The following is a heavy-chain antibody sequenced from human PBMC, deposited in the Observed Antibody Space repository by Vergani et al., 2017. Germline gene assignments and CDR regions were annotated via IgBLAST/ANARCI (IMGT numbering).Heavy chain of an antibody. CDR2: IYYSGST. J-gene: IGHJ5*02. CDR1: GGSISSGGYY. V-gene: IGHV4-31*03. Sequence: QVQLQESGPGLVKPSQTLSLTCTVSGGSISSGGYYWSWIRQHPGKGLEWIGYIYYSGSTYYNPSLKSRVTISVDTSKDQFSLKLSAVTAADTAVYYWARDNYDFWSGFVRWFDPWGQGTLVTVSS. D-gene: IGHD3-3*01. CDR3: ARDNYDFWSGFVRWFDP.